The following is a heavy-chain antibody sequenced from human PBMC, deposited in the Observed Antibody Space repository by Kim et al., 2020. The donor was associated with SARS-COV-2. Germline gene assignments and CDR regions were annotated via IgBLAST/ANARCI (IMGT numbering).Heavy chain of an antibody. CDR3: ARGLGDGYKGKY. V-gene: IGHV4-4*07. Sequence: SETLSLTCTVSGGSISSYCWSWIRPPAGKGLECIGRICPSENTNYNPSLKRRVTMSADTSKNQFSLKLNSVTAADTAVYYCARGLGDGYKGKYWGQGTL. D-gene: IGHD5-12*01. J-gene: IGHJ4*02. CDR2: ICPSENT. CDR1: GGSISSYC.